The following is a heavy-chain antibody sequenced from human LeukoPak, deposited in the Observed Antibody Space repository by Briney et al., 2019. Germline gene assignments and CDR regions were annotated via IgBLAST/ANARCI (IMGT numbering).Heavy chain of an antibody. J-gene: IGHJ5*02. CDR1: GGSISSYY. Sequence: PSETLSLTCTVSGGSISSYYWSWIRQPPGKGLEWIGHIYYSGSTNYNPSLKSRVTISVDTSKNQFSLKLSSVTAADTAVYYCARGRIGWFDPWGQGTLVTVSS. V-gene: IGHV4-59*01. D-gene: IGHD3-10*01. CDR2: IYYSGST. CDR3: ARGRIGWFDP.